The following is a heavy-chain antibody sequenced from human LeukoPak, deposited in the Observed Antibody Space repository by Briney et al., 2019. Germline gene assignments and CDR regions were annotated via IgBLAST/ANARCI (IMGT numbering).Heavy chain of an antibody. CDR2: IYYSGST. CDR1: GGSISSGDYY. J-gene: IGHJ3*02. D-gene: IGHD2-2*01. Sequence: SQTLSLTCTVSGGSISSGDYYWSWIRQPPGKGLEWIGYIYYSGSTYYNPSLKSRLTISVDTSKNQFPLKLSSVTAADTAVYYCARRVVGQPDAFDIWGQGTMVTDSS. V-gene: IGHV4-30-4*01. CDR3: ARRVVGQPDAFDI.